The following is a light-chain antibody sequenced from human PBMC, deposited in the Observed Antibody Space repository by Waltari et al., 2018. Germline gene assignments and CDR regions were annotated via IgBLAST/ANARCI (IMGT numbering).Light chain of an antibody. V-gene: IGLV2-11*01. CDR3: CSYAGSYTSL. J-gene: IGLJ2*01. Sequence: QSALTQPRSVSGSPGQSVTISCTGTSSDVVGYNYVSWYQQHPGKAPKLMIYDVSKRPSGVPDRFSGSKSGNTASLTISGLQAEDEADYYCCSYAGSYTSLFGGGTKLTVL. CDR2: DVS. CDR1: SSDVVGYNY.